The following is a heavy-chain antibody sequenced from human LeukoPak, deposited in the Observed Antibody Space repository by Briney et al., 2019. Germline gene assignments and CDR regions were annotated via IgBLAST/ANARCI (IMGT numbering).Heavy chain of an antibody. V-gene: IGHV3-21*01. CDR1: GFTFSSYG. D-gene: IGHD1-20*01. CDR3: ARGGGGNWNDVFDY. CDR2: ISSSSSYI. Sequence: GGSLRLSCAASGFTFSSYGMNWVRQAPGKGLEWVSSISSSSSYIYYADSVKGRFTISRDNAKNSLYLQMNSLRAEDTAVYYCARGGGGNWNDVFDYWGQGTLVTVSS. J-gene: IGHJ4*02.